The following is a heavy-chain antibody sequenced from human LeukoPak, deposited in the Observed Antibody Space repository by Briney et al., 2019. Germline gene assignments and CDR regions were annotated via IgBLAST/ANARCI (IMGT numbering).Heavy chain of an antibody. CDR3: AKDHEYSSSCSCVELDF. V-gene: IGHV3-23*01. D-gene: IGHD6-13*01. CDR2: ISGSGGST. J-gene: IGHJ4*02. Sequence: GGSLRLSCAASGFTFSSYAMSWVRQAPGKGLEWVSAISGSGGSTYYADSVKGRFTISRDNSKNTLYLQMNSLRAEDTAVYYCAKDHEYSSSCSCVELDFWGQGTLVTVSS. CDR1: GFTFSSYA.